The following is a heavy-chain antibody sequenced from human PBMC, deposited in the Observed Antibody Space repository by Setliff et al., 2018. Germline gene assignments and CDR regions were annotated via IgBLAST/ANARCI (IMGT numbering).Heavy chain of an antibody. Sequence: ASVKVSCKASGETLTKYAMNWVRQAPGQGLEWMGWINTNTGITTYAQSFTGRFDFSLDTSVSTAYLQISSLKAEDTAVYYCAKVSGTYAYYYYFYMDAWAQGTRFTFSS. CDR3: AKVSGTYAYYYYFYMDA. CDR1: GETLTKYA. V-gene: IGHV7-4-1*02. J-gene: IGHJ6*03. CDR2: INTNTGIT. D-gene: IGHD1-26*01.